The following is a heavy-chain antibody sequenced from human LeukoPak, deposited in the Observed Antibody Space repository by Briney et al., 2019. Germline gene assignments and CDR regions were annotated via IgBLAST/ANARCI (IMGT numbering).Heavy chain of an antibody. D-gene: IGHD3-3*01. V-gene: IGHV3-15*01. J-gene: IGHJ4*02. CDR1: GFTFSNAW. CDR3: TTETNYDFWSGYLLDDY. Sequence: PGGSLRLSCAASGFTFSNAWMSWVRQVPGKGLEWVGRIKSKTDGGTTDYAAPVKGRFTISRDDSKNTLYLQMNSLKTEDTAVYYCTTETNYDFWSGYLLDDYWGQGTLVTVSS. CDR2: IKSKTDGGTT.